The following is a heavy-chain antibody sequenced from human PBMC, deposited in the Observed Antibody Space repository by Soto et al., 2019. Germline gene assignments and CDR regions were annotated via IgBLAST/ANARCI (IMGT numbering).Heavy chain of an antibody. CDR1: GGSISDTNY. CDR2: IYNRGST. Sequence: SETLSLTCTVSGGSISDTNYWGWIRQPPGKGLEWIGTIYNRGSTYYNPSLKSRVTTSADTSKNQFSLKLSSVTAADTAVYYCARQTGHYVDYWGQGILVTVSS. V-gene: IGHV4-39*01. CDR3: ARQTGHYVDY. J-gene: IGHJ4*02. D-gene: IGHD3-9*01.